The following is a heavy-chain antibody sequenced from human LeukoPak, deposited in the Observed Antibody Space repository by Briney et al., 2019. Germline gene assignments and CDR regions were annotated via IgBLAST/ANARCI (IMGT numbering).Heavy chain of an antibody. CDR3: AGGYCSSTSCYGYYYYGMDV. J-gene: IGHJ6*04. CDR1: GGSISSYY. V-gene: IGHV4-59*01. D-gene: IGHD2-2*01. Sequence: SETLSLTCTVSGGSISSYYWSWIRQPPGKGPEWIGYIYYSGSTNYNPSLKSRVTISVDTSKNQFSLKLSSVTAADTAVYYCAGGYCSSTSCYGYYYYGMDVWGKGTTVTVSS. CDR2: IYYSGST.